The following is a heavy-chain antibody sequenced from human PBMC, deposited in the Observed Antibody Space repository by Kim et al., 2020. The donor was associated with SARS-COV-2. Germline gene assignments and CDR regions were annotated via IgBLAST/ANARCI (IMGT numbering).Heavy chain of an antibody. V-gene: IGHV5-51*01. Sequence: GESLKISCKGSGYSFTSYWIGWVRQMPGKGLEWMGIIYPGDSDTRYSPSFQGQVTISADKSISTAYLQWSSLKASDTAMYYCASRSGTVVTPSDAFDIWGQGTNGHRLF. CDR3: ASRSGTVVTPSDAFDI. D-gene: IGHD2-21*02. CDR1: GYSFTSYW. CDR2: IYPGDSDT. J-gene: IGHJ3*02.